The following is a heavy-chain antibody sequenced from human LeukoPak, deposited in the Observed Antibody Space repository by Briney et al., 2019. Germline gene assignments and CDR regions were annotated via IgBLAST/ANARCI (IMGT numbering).Heavy chain of an antibody. Sequence: GGSLRLSCAASGFTFSNAWMSWVRQAPGKGLEWVGRIKSKTDGGTTDYAAPVKGRFTISRDDSKNTLYLQMNSLKTEDTAVYYCARGPNWGDYYYYMDVWGKGTTVTVSS. CDR1: GFTFSNAW. D-gene: IGHD7-27*01. J-gene: IGHJ6*03. CDR3: ARGPNWGDYYYYMDV. CDR2: IKSKTDGGTT. V-gene: IGHV3-15*01.